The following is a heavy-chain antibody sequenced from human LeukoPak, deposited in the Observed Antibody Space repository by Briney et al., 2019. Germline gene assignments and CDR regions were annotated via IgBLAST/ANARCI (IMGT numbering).Heavy chain of an antibody. CDR1: GFTFSSYD. Sequence: PGRSLRLSCAASGFTFSSYDMHWVRQAPGKGLEWVAVISYDGSNQYYADSVKGRFTISGDNSKNTLYLQMNSLRAEDTAVYYCAREGVGKGASDIWGQGTMVTVSS. CDR3: AREGVGKGASDI. D-gene: IGHD1-26*01. V-gene: IGHV3-30*04. J-gene: IGHJ3*02. CDR2: ISYDGSNQ.